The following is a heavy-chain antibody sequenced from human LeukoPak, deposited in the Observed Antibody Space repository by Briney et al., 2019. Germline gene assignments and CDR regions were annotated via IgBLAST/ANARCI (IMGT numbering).Heavy chain of an antibody. CDR2: ISGSGGST. Sequence: GGSLRLSRAASGFTFSTYAMSWVRQAPGKGLEWVSAISGSGGSTYYADSVKGRFTISRDNSKNTLYLQMNSLRAEDTAVYYCAKELARAAVAGTVDYWGQGTLVTVSS. J-gene: IGHJ4*02. V-gene: IGHV3-23*01. CDR3: AKELARAAVAGTVDY. D-gene: IGHD6-19*01. CDR1: GFTFSTYA.